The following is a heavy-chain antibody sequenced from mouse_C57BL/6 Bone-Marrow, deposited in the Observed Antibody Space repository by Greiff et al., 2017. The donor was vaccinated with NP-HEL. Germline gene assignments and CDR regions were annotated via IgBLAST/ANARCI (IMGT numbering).Heavy chain of an antibody. CDR1: GYTFTSYW. CDR3: ARERYYYGSSVYFDY. Sequence: QVQLQQSGAELVKPGASVKLSCKASGYTFTSYWMHWVKQRPGQGLEWIGMIHPNSGSTNYNEKFKSKATLTVDKSSSTAYMQLSSLTSEDSAVYYCARERYYYGSSVYFDYWGQGTTLTVSS. D-gene: IGHD1-1*01. J-gene: IGHJ2*01. CDR2: IHPNSGST. V-gene: IGHV1-64*01.